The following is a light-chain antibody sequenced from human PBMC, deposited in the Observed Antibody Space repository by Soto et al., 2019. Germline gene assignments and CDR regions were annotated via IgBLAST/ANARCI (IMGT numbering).Light chain of an antibody. Sequence: EIVMTQSPATLSVSPGERATLSCRASQSVSSKLAWYQQKPGQAPRLLIYGASTRATGIPARFSGSGYGTEFTLTISSLQSEDFAVYYCQQYNNWPPLTFGGGTKVEI. CDR1: QSVSSK. V-gene: IGKV3-15*01. CDR3: QQYNNWPPLT. CDR2: GAS. J-gene: IGKJ4*01.